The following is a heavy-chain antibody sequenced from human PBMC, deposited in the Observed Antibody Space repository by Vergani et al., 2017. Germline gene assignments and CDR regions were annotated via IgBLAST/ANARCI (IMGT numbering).Heavy chain of an antibody. D-gene: IGHD4-11*01. Sequence: EVQVVESGGGLIKPGGSLRLSCVVSGITFKNAWINWVRQAPGKGLEWIGRIRSKNDGGTADYAAPLKGRFTISRDDSKDSAFLLVNNLKTEDTAVYYCARVRTRERTTDDYRFDPWGQGTLVTVSS. CDR3: ARVRTRERTTDDYRFDP. CDR2: IRSKNDGGTA. V-gene: IGHV3-15*01. J-gene: IGHJ5*02. CDR1: GITFKNAW.